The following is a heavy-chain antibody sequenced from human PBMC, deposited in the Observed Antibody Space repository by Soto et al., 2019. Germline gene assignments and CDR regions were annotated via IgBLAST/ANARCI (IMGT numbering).Heavy chain of an antibody. Sequence: GGSLRLSCAASGFTVSSDYMSWVRQAPGKGLEWVSILYSGGTTYYADSVKGRFSISRDNSKNTVYLQMNNLRAEDTAVYYCARGVARYSLLHYRGQGTLVTVSS. CDR1: GFTVSSDY. D-gene: IGHD3-10*01. J-gene: IGHJ4*02. CDR3: ARGVARYSLLHY. V-gene: IGHV3-66*01. CDR2: LYSGGTT.